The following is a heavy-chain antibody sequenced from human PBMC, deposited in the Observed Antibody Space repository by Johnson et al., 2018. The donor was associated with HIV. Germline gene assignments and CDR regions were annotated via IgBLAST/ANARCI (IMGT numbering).Heavy chain of an antibody. CDR3: ARETRGGGGAFDI. CDR2: ISYDGNDK. Sequence: VQLVESGGGVVQPGRSLRLFCAVSRFPFTTYTIHWVRQAPGKGLEWVALISYDGNDKYYADSVKGRFTISRDISKSTLYLQMNSLRVEDTAMYYCARETRGGGGAFDIWGQGTMVTVSS. J-gene: IGHJ3*02. D-gene: IGHD2-15*01. V-gene: IGHV3-30*04. CDR1: RFPFTTYT.